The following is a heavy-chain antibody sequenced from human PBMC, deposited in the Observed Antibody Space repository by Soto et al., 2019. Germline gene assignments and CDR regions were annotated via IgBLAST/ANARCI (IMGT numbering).Heavy chain of an antibody. V-gene: IGHV3-21*01. CDR1: GFTFNSYS. CDR3: ARAGGYSRTTTHPGAYDMDV. D-gene: IGHD6-13*01. Sequence: EVQLVESGGGLVKPGGSLRLSCAVSGFTFNSYSMNWVRQAPGKGLEWVSSISSFSNYRYYTDSVKGRFTISRDNSRNSMYLPMNSLRAEDTAVYYCARAGGYSRTTTHPGAYDMDVWGQGTTVTVSS. CDR2: ISSFSNYR. J-gene: IGHJ6*02.